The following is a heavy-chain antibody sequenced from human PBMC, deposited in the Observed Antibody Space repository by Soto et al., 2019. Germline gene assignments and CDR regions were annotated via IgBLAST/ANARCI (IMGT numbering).Heavy chain of an antibody. V-gene: IGHV3-23*01. CDR1: GLTFSSYA. CDR2: ISGSGGST. J-gene: IGHJ6*02. D-gene: IGHD2-2*01. Sequence: LRLSCAASGLTFSSYAMSWVRQAPAKGLEWVSAISGSGGSTFYADSVKGRFTVSRDNVKNTLSLQMNSLRPEDTAVYYCAKDSGYQLPDNYFYYGLDVWGQGTTVTVSS. CDR3: AKDSGYQLPDNYFYYGLDV.